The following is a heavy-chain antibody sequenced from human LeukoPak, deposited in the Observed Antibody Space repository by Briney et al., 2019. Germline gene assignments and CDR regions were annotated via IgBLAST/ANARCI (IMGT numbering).Heavy chain of an antibody. CDR1: GGSISNGDYY. J-gene: IGHJ4*02. D-gene: IGHD3-9*01. Sequence: PSETLSFTCTVSGGSISNGDYYWRWIRQPPGKGPEWIEYIYYSGSTYYNPSLKSRITISVDTSKNQFSLKLSSVTAADTAVYYCARELRYFDWLYFDYWGQGTLVTVSS. V-gene: IGHV4-30-4*01. CDR2: IYYSGST. CDR3: ARELRYFDWLYFDY.